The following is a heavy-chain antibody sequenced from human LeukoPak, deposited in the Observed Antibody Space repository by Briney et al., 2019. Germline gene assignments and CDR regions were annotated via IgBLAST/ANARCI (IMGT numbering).Heavy chain of an antibody. J-gene: IGHJ4*02. V-gene: IGHV3-7*01. D-gene: IGHD1-26*01. Sequence: GGSLRLSCAGSGFMLSSYWMSWVRQAPGKGLEWVANIKQDGSEKYYVDSVKGRFTISRDNAKNSLYLQMNRLRAEDTAVYYCAKDPVVGATGYWGQGTLVTVSS. CDR1: GFMLSSYW. CDR3: AKDPVVGATGY. CDR2: IKQDGSEK.